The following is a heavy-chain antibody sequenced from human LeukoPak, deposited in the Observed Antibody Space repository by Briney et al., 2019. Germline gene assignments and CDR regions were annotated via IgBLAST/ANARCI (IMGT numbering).Heavy chain of an antibody. CDR3: ARDRNYGDSTYDAFDI. J-gene: IGHJ3*02. CDR1: GDSFSSGDYY. CDR2: IYYSGST. Sequence: SQTLCLTCTVSGDSFSSGDYYWSWIRQPPGKGLEWIGYIYYSGSTYYNPSLKSRVTISVDTSKNQFSLKVSSVTAADTAVYYCARDRNYGDSTYDAFDIWGQGTMVTVSS. D-gene: IGHD4-17*01. V-gene: IGHV4-30-4*01.